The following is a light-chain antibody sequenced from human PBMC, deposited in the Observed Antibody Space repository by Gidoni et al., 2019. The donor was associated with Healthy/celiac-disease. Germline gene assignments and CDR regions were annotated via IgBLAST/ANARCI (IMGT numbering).Light chain of an antibody. CDR2: GAS. CDR3: QQYGSSPRT. V-gene: IGKV3-20*01. J-gene: IGKJ1*01. Sequence: EIVLTQSPGTLSLPPGERATLSCRASQSVSSSYLAWYQQKPGQAPRLLIYGASSRATGSPDRFSGSGSGTDFTLTISRLETEDFAVYYCQQYGSSPRTFGQGTKVEIK. CDR1: QSVSSSY.